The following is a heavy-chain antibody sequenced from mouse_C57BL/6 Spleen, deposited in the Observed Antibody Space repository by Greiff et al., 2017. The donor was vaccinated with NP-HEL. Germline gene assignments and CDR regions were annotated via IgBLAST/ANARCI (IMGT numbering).Heavy chain of an antibody. D-gene: IGHD2-2*01. CDR3: TRRVYYGYDGSLMDY. CDR1: GYTFTSYW. J-gene: IGHJ4*01. CDR2: IYPGNSDT. Sequence: EVKLQESGTVLARPGASVKMSCKTSGYTFTSYWMHWVKQRPGQGLEWIGAIYPGNSDTSYNQKFKGKAKLTAVTSASTAYMELSSLTNEDSAVYYCTRRVYYGYDGSLMDYWGQGTSVTVSS. V-gene: IGHV1-5*01.